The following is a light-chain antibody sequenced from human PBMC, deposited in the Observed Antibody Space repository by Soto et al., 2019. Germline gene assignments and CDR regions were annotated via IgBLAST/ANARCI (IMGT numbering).Light chain of an antibody. J-gene: IGLJ1*01. CDR2: EVN. Sequence: QSALTQPPSASGSPGQSITVSCTGTTSDIGSYNYVSWYQQHPGKAPKLIIYEVNNRPSGISNRFSGSKSGSAASLTISGLQAEDEADYYCASFTTSSTRVFGTGTKVTVL. V-gene: IGLV2-14*01. CDR3: ASFTTSSTRV. CDR1: TSDIGSYNY.